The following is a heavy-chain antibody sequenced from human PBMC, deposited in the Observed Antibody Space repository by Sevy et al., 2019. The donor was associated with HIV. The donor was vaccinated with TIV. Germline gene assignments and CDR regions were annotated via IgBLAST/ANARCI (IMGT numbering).Heavy chain of an antibody. D-gene: IGHD3-22*01. CDR2: IIPIFGTA. CDR1: GGTFSSYA. J-gene: IGHJ6*02. CDR3: ARDYYYDRSGIHYYYGMDV. Sequence: ASVKVSCKASGGTFSSYAISWVRQAPGQGLEWMGGIIPIFGTANYAQKFQGRVTITADESTSTAYMELSSLGSEDTAGYYCARDYYYDRSGIHYYYGMDVWGQGTTVTVSS. V-gene: IGHV1-69*13.